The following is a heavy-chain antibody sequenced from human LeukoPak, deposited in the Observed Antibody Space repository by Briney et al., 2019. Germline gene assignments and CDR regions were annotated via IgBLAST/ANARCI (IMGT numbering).Heavy chain of an antibody. CDR3: ARVSGWNPLQAAHLDY. Sequence: PSETLSLTCTVSGGSISSGGYSWSWIRQPPGKGLEWIGYIYYSGSTYYNPSLKSRVTISVDTSKNQFSLKLSSVTAADTAVYCARVSGWNPLQAAHLDYWGQGTLVSVSS. CDR2: IYYSGST. CDR1: GGSISSGGYS. J-gene: IGHJ4*02. V-gene: IGHV4-30-4*07. D-gene: IGHD6-19*01.